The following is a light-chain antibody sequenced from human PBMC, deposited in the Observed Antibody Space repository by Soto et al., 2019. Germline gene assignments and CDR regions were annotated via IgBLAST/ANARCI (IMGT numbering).Light chain of an antibody. J-gene: IGLJ2*01. CDR3: AAWYDSLNGVV. CDR1: SSNIGSNT. V-gene: IGLV1-44*01. CDR2: SNN. Sequence: QSVLTQPHSASGTPGQRVTISCSGSSSNIGSNTVNWYQQLPGTAPKLLIYSNNQRPSGVPDRFSGSKSGTSASLAISGLQSEDEADYYCAAWYDSLNGVVFGGGTKLTVL.